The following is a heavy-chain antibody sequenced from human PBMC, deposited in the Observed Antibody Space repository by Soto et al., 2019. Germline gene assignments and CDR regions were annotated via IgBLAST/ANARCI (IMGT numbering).Heavy chain of an antibody. Sequence: SETLSLTCAAYGGSFSGYYWSWIRQPPGKGLEWIGEIYHSGRTNYNPSLKSRVTISVDTSKNQFSLRLSSVTAADTAVYYCARGGYSSGYGWFDPWGQGTQVTVSS. CDR1: GGSFSGYY. CDR2: IYHSGRT. CDR3: ARGGYSSGYGWFDP. V-gene: IGHV4-34*01. D-gene: IGHD6-19*01. J-gene: IGHJ5*02.